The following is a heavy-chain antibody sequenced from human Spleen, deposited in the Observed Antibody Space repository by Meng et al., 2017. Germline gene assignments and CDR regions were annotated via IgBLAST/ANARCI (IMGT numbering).Heavy chain of an antibody. CDR2: IYYSGST. Sequence: SETLSLTCTVSGGSISSSSYYWTWIRQCPGKGLEWIGYIYYSGSTNYNPSLKSRVTISVDTSKNQFSLKLSSVTAADTAVFYCARAPHYYGSGNYYKGGGYYFDSWGQGTLVTVSS. CDR1: GGSISSSSYY. D-gene: IGHD3-10*01. J-gene: IGHJ4*02. CDR3: ARAPHYYGSGNYYKGGGYYFDS. V-gene: IGHV4-61*01.